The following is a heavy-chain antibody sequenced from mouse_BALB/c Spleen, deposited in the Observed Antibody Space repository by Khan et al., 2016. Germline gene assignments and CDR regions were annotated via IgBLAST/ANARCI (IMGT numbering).Heavy chain of an antibody. V-gene: IGHV2-6-5*01. Sequence: QVQLKQSGPGLVAPSQSLSITCTVSGFSLTDYGVSWIRQPPGKGLEWLGVIWGGGSTYYNSALKSRLSISKDNSKSQVFLKMNSLQTDDTAMYYWAKNNSPYDGSSYGYFDVWGAGTTVTVSS. J-gene: IGHJ1*01. CDR2: IWGGGST. D-gene: IGHD1-1*01. CDR3: AKNNSPYDGSSYGYFDV. CDR1: GFSLTDYG.